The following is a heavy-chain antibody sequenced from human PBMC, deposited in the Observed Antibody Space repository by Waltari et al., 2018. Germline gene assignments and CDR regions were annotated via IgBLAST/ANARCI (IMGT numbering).Heavy chain of an antibody. CDR1: GYTFTGYY. J-gene: IGHJ4*02. CDR3: AREAVVVPAAMALDY. D-gene: IGHD2-2*01. Sequence: QVQLVQSGAEVKKPGASVKVSCKASGYTFTGYYMQRVRPAPCQGLEWMGWINPNSGGTNYAQKFQGRVTMTRDTSISTAYMELSRLRSDDTAVYYCAREAVVVPAAMALDYWGQGILVTVSS. CDR2: INPNSGGT. V-gene: IGHV1-2*02.